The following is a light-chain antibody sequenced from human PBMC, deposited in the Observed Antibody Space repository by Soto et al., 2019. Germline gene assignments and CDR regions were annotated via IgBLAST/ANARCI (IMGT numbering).Light chain of an antibody. V-gene: IGKV3-11*01. CDR2: GAF. J-gene: IGKJ5*01. CDR1: PSVTNF. Sequence: EIVLTQSPATLSLSPGERATLSCRASPSVTNFLAWYQQKPGQAPRLLIYGAFNRATGIPARFSGSGSGTDFTRTISSLEPEDSAIYYCQQHNIWPPVTFRQGTRLEIK. CDR3: QQHNIWPPVT.